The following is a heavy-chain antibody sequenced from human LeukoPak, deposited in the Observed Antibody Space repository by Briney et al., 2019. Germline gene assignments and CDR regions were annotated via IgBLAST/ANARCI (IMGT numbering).Heavy chain of an antibody. CDR3: AREAAVAGRPVGTIDY. CDR1: GGSISSSSYY. J-gene: IGHJ4*02. CDR2: IYYSGST. V-gene: IGHV4-39*07. Sequence: PSETLSLTCTVSGGSISSSSYYWGWIRQPPGKGLEWIGSIYYSGSTYYNPSLKSRVTISVGTSKNQFSLKLSSVTAADTAVYYCAREAAVAGRPVGTIDYWGQGTLVTVSS. D-gene: IGHD6-19*01.